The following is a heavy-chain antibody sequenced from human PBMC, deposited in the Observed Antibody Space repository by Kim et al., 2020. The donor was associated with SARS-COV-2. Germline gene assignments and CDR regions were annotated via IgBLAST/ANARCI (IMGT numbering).Heavy chain of an antibody. D-gene: IGHD5-12*01. V-gene: IGHV3-30*18. CDR3: AKDLMATILPDY. CDR2: ISYDGSNK. J-gene: IGHJ4*02. Sequence: GGSLRLSCAASGFTFSSYGMHWVRQAPGKGLEWVAVISYDGSNKYYADSVKGRFTISRDNSKNTLYLQMNSLRAEDMAVYYCAKDLMATILPDYWGQGTLVTVSS. CDR1: GFTFSSYG.